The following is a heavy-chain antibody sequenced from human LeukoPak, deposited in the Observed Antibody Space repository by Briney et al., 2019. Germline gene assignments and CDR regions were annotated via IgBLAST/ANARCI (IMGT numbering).Heavy chain of an antibody. CDR2: IKQDGSEK. CDR1: GFTFSSYW. V-gene: IGHV3-7*01. CDR3: ARWGPVGAPSFDI. D-gene: IGHD1-26*01. J-gene: IGHJ3*02. Sequence: PGGSLRLSCAASGFTFSSYWMSWVRQAPGKGLEWVANIKQDGSEKYYVDSVKGRFTISRDNAKNSLYLQMNSLRAEDTAVYYCARWGPVGAPSFDIWGQGTMVTVSS.